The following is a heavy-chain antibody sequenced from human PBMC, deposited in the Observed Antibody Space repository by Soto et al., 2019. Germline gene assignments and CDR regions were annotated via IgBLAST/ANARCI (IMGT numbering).Heavy chain of an antibody. J-gene: IGHJ3*02. V-gene: IGHV3-48*03. CDR1: GFTFSSYE. Sequence: PGGSLRLSCAASGFTFSSYEMNWVRQAPGKGLEWVSYISSSGSTIYYADSVKGRFTISRDNAKNSLYLQMNSLRAEDTAVYYCARDYWGASAFDIWGQGTMVTVSS. D-gene: IGHD7-27*01. CDR2: ISSSGSTI. CDR3: ARDYWGASAFDI.